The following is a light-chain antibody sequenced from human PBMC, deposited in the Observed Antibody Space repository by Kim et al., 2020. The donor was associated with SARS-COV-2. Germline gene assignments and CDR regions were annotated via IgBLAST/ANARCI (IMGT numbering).Light chain of an antibody. Sequence: PGKTATITWGGDNIGDKSVHWYQQKPGQAPVLVLYYDNDRPSGIPERFSGSNSGNTATLTISRVEAGDEADYYCQVWDSSSDHVVFGGGTQLTVL. V-gene: IGLV3-21*04. CDR2: YDN. J-gene: IGLJ2*01. CDR3: QVWDSSSDHVV. CDR1: NIGDKS.